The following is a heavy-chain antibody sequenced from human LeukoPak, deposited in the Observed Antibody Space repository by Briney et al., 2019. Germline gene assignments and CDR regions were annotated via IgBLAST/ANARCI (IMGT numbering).Heavy chain of an antibody. J-gene: IGHJ1*01. D-gene: IGHD5-24*01. CDR2: VYGGGST. V-gene: IGHV3-23*03. CDR1: GFTFSSYS. CDR3: AKVDGHTSQEYFQH. Sequence: GGSLRLSCAASGFTFSSYSMNWVRQAPGKGLEWVSVVYGGGSTYYADSVKGRFTISRDNSKNTLYLQMNSLRAEDTAVYYCAKVDGHTSQEYFQHWGQGTLVTVSS.